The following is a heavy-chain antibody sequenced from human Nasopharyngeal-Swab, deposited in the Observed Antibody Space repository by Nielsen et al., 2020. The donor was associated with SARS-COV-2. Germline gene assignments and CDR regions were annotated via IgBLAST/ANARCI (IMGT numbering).Heavy chain of an antibody. V-gene: IGHV4-34*01. J-gene: IGHJ4*02. CDR3: ARGDSDSPDYSPRVFDY. D-gene: IGHD3-22*01. Sequence: WIRQPPGKGLEWIGEVNHGGSTNSNPSLKSRVTISVDTSKNQFSLNLGSVTAADTAVYYCARGDSDSPDYSPRVFDYWGQGSLVTVPS. CDR2: VNHGGST.